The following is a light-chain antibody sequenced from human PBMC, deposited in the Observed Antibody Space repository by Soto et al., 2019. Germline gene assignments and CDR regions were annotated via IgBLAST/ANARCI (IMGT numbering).Light chain of an antibody. V-gene: IGKV3-15*01. CDR2: GAS. Sequence: EVVLTQSPATLSVSPGERATLSCRASQTVSRSLAWYQQKPGQAPRLRIYGASTRATGIPGRFSGSGSGTEFTITISRLHADDLVVYCWQQYNYWPTFGEGTKVDIK. CDR3: QQYNYWPT. J-gene: IGKJ1*01. CDR1: QTVSRS.